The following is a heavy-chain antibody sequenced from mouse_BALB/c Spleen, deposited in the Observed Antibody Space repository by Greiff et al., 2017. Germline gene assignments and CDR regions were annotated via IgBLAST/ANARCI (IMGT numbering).Heavy chain of an antibody. CDR1: GFNIKDTY. CDR2: IDPANGNT. Sequence: VQLQQSGAELVKPGASVKLSCTASGFNIKDTYMHWVKQRPEQGLEWIGRIDPANGNTKYDPKFQGKATITADTSSNTAYLQLSSLTSEDTAVYYCARYLYGSSYDYFDYWGQGTTLTASS. J-gene: IGHJ2*01. V-gene: IGHV14-3*02. D-gene: IGHD1-1*01. CDR3: ARYLYGSSYDYFDY.